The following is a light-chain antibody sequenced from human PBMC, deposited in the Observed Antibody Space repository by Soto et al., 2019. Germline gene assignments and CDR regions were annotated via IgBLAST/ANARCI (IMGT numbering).Light chain of an antibody. J-gene: IGKJ5*01. CDR1: QNINNY. CDR3: QQLNSYPIT. V-gene: IGKV1-33*01. Sequence: DIQMTQSPSSLSASVGDRVTITCQASQNINNYLNWYQQKPGRAPKLLIYDASNLEAGVPSRFRGSGSGTDFTLTISSLQPEDFATYFCQQLNSYPITFGQGTRLEI. CDR2: DAS.